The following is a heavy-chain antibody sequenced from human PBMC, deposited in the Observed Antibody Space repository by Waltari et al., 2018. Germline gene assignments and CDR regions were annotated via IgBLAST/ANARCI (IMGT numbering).Heavy chain of an antibody. J-gene: IGHJ3*02. Sequence: QVQLVQSGAEVKKPGASVKVSCKASEYTFTSYDINWVRPATGQGLEGMGWMNPNSWNTGYAQNFQGRVTMTRNTSISTAYMELSSLRSEDTAVYYCARYCSSTSCYDAFDIWGQGTMVTVSS. CDR2: MNPNSWNT. CDR3: ARYCSSTSCYDAFDI. D-gene: IGHD2-2*01. CDR1: EYTFTSYD. V-gene: IGHV1-8*01.